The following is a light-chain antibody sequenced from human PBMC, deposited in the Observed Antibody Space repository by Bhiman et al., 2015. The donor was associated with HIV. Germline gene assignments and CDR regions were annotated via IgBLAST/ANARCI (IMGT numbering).Light chain of an antibody. V-gene: IGLV3-1*01. CDR3: QAWDSSTASRV. CDR2: KDN. Sequence: SYELTQPPSVSVSPGQTASITCSGDKLGDKYACWYQQKPGQSPVLVIYKDNKRPSGIPERFSGSNSGNTATLTISGTQAMDEADYYCQAWDSSTASRVFGTGTKVTVL. J-gene: IGLJ1*01. CDR1: KLGDKY.